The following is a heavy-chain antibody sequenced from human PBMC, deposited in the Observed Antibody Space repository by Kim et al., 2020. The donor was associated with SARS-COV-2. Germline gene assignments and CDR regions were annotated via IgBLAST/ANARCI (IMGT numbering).Heavy chain of an antibody. V-gene: IGHV4-30-4*08. Sequence: SETLSLTCTVSGGSISSGDYYWSWIRQPPGKGLEWIGYIYYSGSTYYNPSLKSRVTISVDTSKNQFSLKLSSVTAADTAVYYCARGSRTGYRQRKYYDYGFDVWGQGTTVTVSS. D-gene: IGHD3-16*01. J-gene: IGHJ6*02. CDR2: IYYSGST. CDR1: GGSISSGDYY. CDR3: ARGSRTGYRQRKYYDYGFDV.